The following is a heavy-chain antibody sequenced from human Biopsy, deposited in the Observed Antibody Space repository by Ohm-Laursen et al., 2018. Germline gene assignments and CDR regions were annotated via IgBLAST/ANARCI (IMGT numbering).Heavy chain of an antibody. CDR3: ARDTRRSPYHMDV. Sequence: SLRLSCSAPGFPFSDYYMRWIRQAPGKGLEWVSYISSGGTTIYYADSVKGRFTISRDNAKNSLYLQMNSLRADDTAVYYCARDTRRSPYHMDVWGQGTTVTVSS. CDR2: ISSGGTTI. V-gene: IGHV3-11*01. J-gene: IGHJ6*02. D-gene: IGHD1-26*01. CDR1: GFPFSDYY.